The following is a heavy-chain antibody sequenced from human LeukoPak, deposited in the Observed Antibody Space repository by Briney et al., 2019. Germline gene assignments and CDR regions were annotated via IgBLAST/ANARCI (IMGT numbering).Heavy chain of an antibody. V-gene: IGHV4-61*08. D-gene: IGHD3-10*01. Sequence: SETLSLTCSVSGGSLRKGVYLWRWTRQPPGKRLEWFGYIYYRGNTNYLSSLKSRVPISPDTSKYQFSLKLCSAAAADAAVYYCARVSSRVPSMVRVVSIPYYCYGMDVWRQETRVSVSS. CDR2: IYYRGNT. J-gene: IGHJ6*01. CDR1: GGSLRKGVYL. CDR3: ARVSSRVPSMVRVVSIPYYCYGMDV.